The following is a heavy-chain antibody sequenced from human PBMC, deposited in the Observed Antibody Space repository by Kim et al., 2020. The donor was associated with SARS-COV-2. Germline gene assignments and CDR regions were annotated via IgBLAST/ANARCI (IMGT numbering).Heavy chain of an antibody. V-gene: IGHV3-7*01. CDR2: INGDVSEK. CDR3: YPGHFSNY. J-gene: IGHJ4*02. CDR1: DFTFSSTHW. Sequence: GGSLRLSCAASDFTFSSTHWMNWVCQAPGKGLEWVANINGDVSEKNYVDSVKGRFTISRDNARYSLYLQMNSLRVEDTAVDDCYPGHFSNYWGQGTLVTV.